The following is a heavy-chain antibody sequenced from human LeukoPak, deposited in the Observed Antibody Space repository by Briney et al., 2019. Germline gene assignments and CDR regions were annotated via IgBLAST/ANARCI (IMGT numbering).Heavy chain of an antibody. CDR3: ARENHAPGTSDFWSGFNDAFDI. V-gene: IGHV4-61*02. Sequence: SQTLSLTCTVSGGSISSGSYYWSWIRQPAGKGLEWIGRIYTSGSTNYNPSLKSRVTISVDTSKNQFSLKLSSVTAADTAVYYCARENHAPGTSDFWSGFNDAFDIWGQGTMVTVSS. J-gene: IGHJ3*02. CDR1: GGSISSGSYY. CDR2: IYTSGST. D-gene: IGHD3-3*01.